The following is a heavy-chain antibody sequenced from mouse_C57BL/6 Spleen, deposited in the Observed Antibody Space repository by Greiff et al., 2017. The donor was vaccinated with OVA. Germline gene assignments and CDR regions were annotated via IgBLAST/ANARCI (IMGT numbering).Heavy chain of an antibody. CDR3: AREGYYGSGLFAY. D-gene: IGHD1-1*01. CDR1: GYTFTDYN. Sequence: VQLQQSGPELVKPGASVKIPCKASGYTFTDYNMDWVKQSHGKSLEWIGDINPNNGGSISNQKFKGKATLTVDKSSSTAYMELRSLTYEETAVDNCAREGYYGSGLFAYWGQGTLVTVSA. J-gene: IGHJ3*01. V-gene: IGHV1-18*01. CDR2: INPNNGGS.